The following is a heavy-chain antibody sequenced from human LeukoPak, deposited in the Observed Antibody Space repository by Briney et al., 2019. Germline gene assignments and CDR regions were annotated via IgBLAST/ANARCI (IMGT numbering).Heavy chain of an antibody. Sequence: GGSLRLSCAASGFTFSSYSMNWVRQAPGKGLEWVSSISSSSSYTYYADSVKGRFTISRDSAKNSLYLQMNSLRAEDTAVYYCARGNRGITGTINDYWGQGTLVTVSS. D-gene: IGHD1-7*01. CDR2: ISSSSSYT. CDR3: ARGNRGITGTINDY. V-gene: IGHV3-21*01. J-gene: IGHJ4*02. CDR1: GFTFSSYS.